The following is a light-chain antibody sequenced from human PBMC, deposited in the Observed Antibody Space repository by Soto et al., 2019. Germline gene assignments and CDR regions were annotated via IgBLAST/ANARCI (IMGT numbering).Light chain of an antibody. J-gene: IGKJ1*01. Sequence: DIQMTQSPSTLSASVGDRVTITCRASQSISSWMAWYQQTPGKAPKLLIFKTSSLESGVPSRFRGSGSGTEFTLTLSSLQPDDFATYYCQQYDNYSSWTFGQGTKVEFK. V-gene: IGKV1-5*03. CDR3: QQYDNYSSWT. CDR2: KTS. CDR1: QSISSW.